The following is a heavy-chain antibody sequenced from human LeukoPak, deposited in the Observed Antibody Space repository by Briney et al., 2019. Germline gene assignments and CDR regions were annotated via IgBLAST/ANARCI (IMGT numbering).Heavy chain of an antibody. CDR3: AKVRDYYYYYGMDV. CDR2: ISWNSGSI. Sequence: PGGSLRPSCAASGFTFDDYAMHWVRQAPGKGLECVSGISWNSGSIGYADSVKGRFTISRDNAKNSLYLQMNSLRAEDTALYYCAKVRDYYYYYGMDVWGQGTTVTVSS. V-gene: IGHV3-9*01. CDR1: GFTFDDYA. J-gene: IGHJ6*02.